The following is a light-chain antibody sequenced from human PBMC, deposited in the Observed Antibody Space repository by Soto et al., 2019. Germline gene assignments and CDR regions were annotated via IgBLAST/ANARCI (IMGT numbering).Light chain of an antibody. CDR2: AAS. V-gene: IGKV4-1*01. J-gene: IGKJ1*01. CDR1: QILYRSNNKNY. Sequence: DIVMTQSPDSLAVSLGERATITCKSGQILYRSNNKNYLGWLQQRPGKAPNLLIYAASILQTGVPSRFSGSGSGTDFTLTISSLQPEDLATYYCQQSYSTPTFGQGTKVDIK. CDR3: QQSYSTPT.